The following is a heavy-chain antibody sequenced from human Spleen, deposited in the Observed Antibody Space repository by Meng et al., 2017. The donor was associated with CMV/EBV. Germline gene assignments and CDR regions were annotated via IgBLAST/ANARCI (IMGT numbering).Heavy chain of an antibody. CDR3: ARGCTLTPWEYYYGMDV. D-gene: IGHD1-26*01. V-gene: IGHV4-34*01. Sequence: GSLRLSCAVYGWSFSGYYWSWIRQPPGKGLEWIGEINHSGSTKYNASLKSRVTISVDTSKNQFSLRLSSVTAADTAVYYCARGCTLTPWEYYYGMDVWGQGTTVTVSS. CDR2: INHSGST. J-gene: IGHJ6*02. CDR1: GWSFSGYY.